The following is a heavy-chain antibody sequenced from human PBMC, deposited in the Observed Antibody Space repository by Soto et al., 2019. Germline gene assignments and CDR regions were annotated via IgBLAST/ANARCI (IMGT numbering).Heavy chain of an antibody. V-gene: IGHV3-23*01. J-gene: IGHJ4*02. D-gene: IGHD1-26*01. CDR1: GFTFSNHA. CDR3: AKDLRVGATIPYYFDY. CDR2: ISGSDGSI. Sequence: EVQVLESGGGLVQPGGSPRLSCAASGFTFSNHAMSWVRQAPGKGLEWVASISGSDGSIYYADSVKGRFTISRDNSKNTLYLQMNSLRVEDTAVYYCAKDLRVGATIPYYFDYWGQGTLVTVSS.